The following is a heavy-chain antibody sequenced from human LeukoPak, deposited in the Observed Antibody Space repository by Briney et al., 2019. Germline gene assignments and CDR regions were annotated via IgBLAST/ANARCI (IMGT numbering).Heavy chain of an antibody. D-gene: IGHD6-19*01. V-gene: IGHV3-30-3*01. Sequence: GGSLRLSCTASGFISRDYAMHWVRQAPGKGLEWVAVMSADGINTFYAASVRGRFTISRDNSKGTVNLQMNSLTSEDTAVYYCARDAGSAWISWFDSWGQGSLVAVSS. CDR2: MSADGINT. CDR1: GFISRDYA. J-gene: IGHJ5*01. CDR3: ARDAGSAWISWFDS.